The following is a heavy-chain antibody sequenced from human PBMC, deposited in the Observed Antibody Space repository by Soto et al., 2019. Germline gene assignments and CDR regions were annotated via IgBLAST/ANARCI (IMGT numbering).Heavy chain of an antibody. CDR2: IYNTDTT. J-gene: IGHJ2*01. D-gene: IGHD6-19*01. Sequence: EVKLVQPGGGLIQPGASLRLACAASGFNVSDSYMTWVRHAPGKGLNWVSTIYNTDTTHYADSVKGRFAIARNNYNTIVYAQLDTLRDGDTAGYYGARDLGWYAGLYWYSALWGRGTMVRVSA. CDR3: ARDLGWYAGLYWYSAL. CDR1: GFNVSDSY. V-gene: IGHV3-53*01.